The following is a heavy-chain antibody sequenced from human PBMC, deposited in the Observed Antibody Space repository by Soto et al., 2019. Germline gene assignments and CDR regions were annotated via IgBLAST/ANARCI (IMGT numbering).Heavy chain of an antibody. CDR3: ARGDCSSTSCYGSARWFDP. CDR2: MNPNSGNT. D-gene: IGHD2-2*01. CDR1: GYTFTSYD. J-gene: IGHJ5*02. V-gene: IGHV1-8*01. Sequence: QVQLVQSGAEVKKPGASVKVSCKASGYTFTSYDINWVRQATGQGLEWMGWMNPNSGNTGYAQKFQGRVTMTRNTSISTAYMELSSLRSEDTAVYYCARGDCSSTSCYGSARWFDPWGQGTLVTVAS.